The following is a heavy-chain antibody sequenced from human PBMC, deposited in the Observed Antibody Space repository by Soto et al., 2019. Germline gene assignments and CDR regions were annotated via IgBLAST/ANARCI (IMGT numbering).Heavy chain of an antibody. D-gene: IGHD2-15*01. CDR3: VKDRTWDDIVVVVVAPDSFDI. Sequence: QSGGSLRLSCSASGFTFSNYAMYWVRQAPGKGLEYVSAISSSGVSTYHAYSVKGRFTISRDNSKNTLFLQMSSLRAEDTAVYYCVKDRTWDDIVVVVVAPDSFDIWGQGTMVTVSS. J-gene: IGHJ3*02. V-gene: IGHV3-64D*06. CDR1: GFTFSNYA. CDR2: ISSSGVST.